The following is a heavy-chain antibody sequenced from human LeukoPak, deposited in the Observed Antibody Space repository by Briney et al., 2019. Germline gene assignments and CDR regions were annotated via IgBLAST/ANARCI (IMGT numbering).Heavy chain of an antibody. CDR2: INPNSGGT. D-gene: IGHD6-13*01. J-gene: IGHJ3*02. Sequence: GASVKVSCKASGYTFSGYYMHWVRQAPGQGLEWMGWINPNSGGTNYAQKFQGWVTMTRDTSISTAYMELSRLRSDDTAVYYCARGGYSTAAAGSYAFDIWGQGTMVTVSS. CDR3: ARGGYSTAAAGSYAFDI. V-gene: IGHV1-2*04. CDR1: GYTFSGYY.